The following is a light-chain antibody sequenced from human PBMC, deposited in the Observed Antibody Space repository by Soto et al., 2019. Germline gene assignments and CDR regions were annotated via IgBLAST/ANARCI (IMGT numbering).Light chain of an antibody. CDR1: SSDVGAYNY. J-gene: IGLJ1*01. V-gene: IGLV2-14*03. CDR3: GSYTSVTSFGPVSGSTSWHV. Sequence: QSALTQPASVSGSPGQSITISCTGSSSDVGAYNYVSWHQQHPGKAPKLMIYDVYARPSGVSYRFSGSKSGNTASLTISGLEPGDESYYYCGSYTSVTSFGPVSGSTSWHVFGKGTKVTVL. CDR2: DVY.